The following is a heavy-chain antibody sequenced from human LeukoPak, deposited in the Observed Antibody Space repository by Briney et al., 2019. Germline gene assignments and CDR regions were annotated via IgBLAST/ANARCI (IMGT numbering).Heavy chain of an antibody. V-gene: IGHV3-33*06. CDR2: IWYDGSNK. CDR3: AKGRSGTEEAFDI. CDR1: GFTFSSYG. D-gene: IGHD2-2*01. J-gene: IGHJ3*02. Sequence: GGSLRLSCAASGFTFSSYGMHWVRQAPGKGLEWVAVIWYDGSNKYYADSVKGRFTISRDNSKNTLYLQMNSLRAEDTAVYYCAKGRSGTEEAFDIWGQGTVVTVSS.